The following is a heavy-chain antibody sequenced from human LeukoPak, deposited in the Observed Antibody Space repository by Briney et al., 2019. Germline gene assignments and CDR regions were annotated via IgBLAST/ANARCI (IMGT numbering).Heavy chain of an antibody. CDR3: ARLLTGAAGTGFDY. CDR2: IYYSGST. D-gene: IGHD6-13*01. Sequence: SETPSLTCSVSGGPISSYYGSWIRQPPGKGLEWIGYIYYSGSTNYNPSLKSRVTISVDTSKNQFSLKLSSVTAADTAVYYCARLLTGAAGTGFDYWGQGTLVTVSS. J-gene: IGHJ4*02. V-gene: IGHV4-59*08. CDR1: GGPISSYY.